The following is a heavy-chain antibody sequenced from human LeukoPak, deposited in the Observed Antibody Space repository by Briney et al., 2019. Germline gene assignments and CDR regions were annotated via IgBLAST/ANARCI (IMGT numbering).Heavy chain of an antibody. J-gene: IGHJ6*02. CDR3: VREFWSGYYSRHYGVDV. D-gene: IGHD3-3*01. Sequence: SETLSLTCAVSGGSISSENWWSWVRQPPGKGLEWIGEIYHSGSTNYNPSLKSRVTISVDKSKNQFSLTLTSVTAADTAVYYCVREFWSGYYSRHYGVDVCGRGTTVTVSS. CDR2: IYHSGST. V-gene: IGHV4-4*02. CDR1: GGSISSENW.